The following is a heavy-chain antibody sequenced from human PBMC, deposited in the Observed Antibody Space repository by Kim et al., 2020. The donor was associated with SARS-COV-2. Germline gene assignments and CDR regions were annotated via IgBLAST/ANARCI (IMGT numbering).Heavy chain of an antibody. J-gene: IGHJ4*02. CDR2: LYYSGTT. CDR1: GASIESSDSY. D-gene: IGHD3-10*01. V-gene: IGHV4-39*01. CDR3: ARHKLRAIWFGALGDFDS. Sequence: SETLSLTCTVSGASIESSDSYWGWIRQPPGKGLEWIGSLYYSGTTYYNPSLKSRVTISADTARNQFPLKMTSTTAADTALYYCARHKLRAIWFGALGDFDSWGQGTLVAVSS.